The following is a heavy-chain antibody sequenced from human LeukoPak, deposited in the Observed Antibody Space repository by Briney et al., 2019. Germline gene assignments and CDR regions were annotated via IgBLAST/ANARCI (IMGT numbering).Heavy chain of an antibody. V-gene: IGHV1-69*05. Sequence: SVKVSCKTSGGTFSTFAISWVRQAPGQGLEWMGGIIPVLETGHYTEPFKGRVTITTDESTSAAYMELSSLTSDDTAVYYCATNDRNSWFLDFWGQGTPVTVSS. J-gene: IGHJ4*02. CDR2: IIPVLETG. CDR1: GGTFSTFA. D-gene: IGHD3-10*01. CDR3: ATNDRNSWFLDF.